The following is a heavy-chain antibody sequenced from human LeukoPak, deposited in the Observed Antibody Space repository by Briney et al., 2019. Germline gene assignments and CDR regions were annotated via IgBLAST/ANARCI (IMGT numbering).Heavy chain of an antibody. CDR2: IYYSGST. CDR1: GGSISSSSYY. D-gene: IGHD6-19*01. Sequence: SETLSLTCTVSGGSISSSSYYWGWIRQPPGKGLEWIGSIYYSGSTYYNPSLKSRVTISVDTSKNQFSLKLSSVTAADTAVYYCARQSPGIAVVLYYFDYWGQGTLVTVSS. J-gene: IGHJ4*02. CDR3: ARQSPGIAVVLYYFDY. V-gene: IGHV4-39*01.